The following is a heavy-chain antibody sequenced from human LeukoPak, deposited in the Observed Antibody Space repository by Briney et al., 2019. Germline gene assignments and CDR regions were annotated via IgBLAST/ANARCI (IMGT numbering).Heavy chain of an antibody. V-gene: IGHV1-24*01. CDR3: ATAIVTTVTTPFDY. CDR2: FDPEGGET. J-gene: IGHJ4*02. D-gene: IGHD4-17*01. CDR1: GYTLTELS. Sequence: ASVKVSCKVSGYTLTELSMHWVRQAPGKGLEWMGGFDPEGGETIYAQKFQGRVTMTEDTSTDTAYMELSSLRSEDTAVYYCATAIVTTVTTPFDYWGQGTLVTVSS.